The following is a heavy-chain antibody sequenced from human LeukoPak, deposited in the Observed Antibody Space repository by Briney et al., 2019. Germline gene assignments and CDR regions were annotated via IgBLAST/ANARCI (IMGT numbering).Heavy chain of an antibody. CDR1: GYSISSAYY. Sequence: PSETLSLTCTVSGYSISSAYYWGWIRQPPGKGLEWIGSIYHSGSTYYNPSLKSRVSISVDTSKNHVSLQLRSVTATDTAVYYCARGVVFISAFDVWGQGTLVTVSS. D-gene: IGHD3-22*01. CDR3: ARGVVFISAFDV. J-gene: IGHJ3*01. V-gene: IGHV4-38-2*02. CDR2: IYHSGST.